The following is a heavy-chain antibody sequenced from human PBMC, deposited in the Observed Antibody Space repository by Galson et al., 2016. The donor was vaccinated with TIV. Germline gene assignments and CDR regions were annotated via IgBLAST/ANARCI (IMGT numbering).Heavy chain of an antibody. V-gene: IGHV3-30*04. J-gene: IGHJ4*02. CDR3: ARDHNGYAVLDS. D-gene: IGHD3-16*01. CDR1: GFTFSTKS. CDR2: ITYDGSEK. Sequence: SLRLSCAASGFTFSTKSMSWVRQAPGKELEWVALITYDGSEKKYADSVEGRFTISRVNSKNTLFLQMNSLRVEDTALYYCARDHNGYAVLDSWGQGTLVTVSS.